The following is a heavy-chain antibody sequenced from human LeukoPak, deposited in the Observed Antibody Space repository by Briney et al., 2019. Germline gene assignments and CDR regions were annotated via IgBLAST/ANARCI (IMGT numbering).Heavy chain of an antibody. V-gene: IGHV3-7*01. J-gene: IGHJ5*02. D-gene: IGHD3-3*01. CDR3: AREARISIFGVVFDP. Sequence: PGGSLRLCCAASGVTFSSSWMSWLRQAPGKGPELVANIRQDGSPKYYVDSVKGRFTISRDNAKNSMYLQMNSLRAEDTAVYYCAREARISIFGVVFDPWGQGTLVTVSS. CDR1: GVTFSSSW. CDR2: IRQDGSPK.